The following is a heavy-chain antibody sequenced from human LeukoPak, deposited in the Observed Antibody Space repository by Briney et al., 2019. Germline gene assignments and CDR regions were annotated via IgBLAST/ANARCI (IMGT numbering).Heavy chain of an antibody. CDR3: AKDRCSGGNCYTFFDY. CDR1: GFTFSTYV. V-gene: IGHV3-23*01. J-gene: IGHJ4*02. CDR2: TSGSGDST. Sequence: GGSLRLSCAASGFTFSTYVMSWVRKAPGKGLEWVSATSGSGDSTFYADSVKGRFTISRDSSKNTLYLHMNSLRAEDTAVYHCAKDRCSGGNCYTFFDYWGQGTLVTVSS. D-gene: IGHD2-15*01.